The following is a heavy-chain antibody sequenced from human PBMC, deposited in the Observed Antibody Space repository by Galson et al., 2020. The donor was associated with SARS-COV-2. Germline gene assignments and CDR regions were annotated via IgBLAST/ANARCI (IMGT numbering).Heavy chain of an antibody. J-gene: IGHJ4*02. D-gene: IGHD1-26*01. Sequence: GGSLRLSCAVSGFSVNSYSLTWVRQAPGRGLQWVSSVIGNGKTYYADSVKGRFTISRVHTKNTLFLQMNNLRVEDTALYYCARGSRIEGYNLWGQGTLATVSS. CDR2: VIGNGKT. CDR1: GFSVNSYS. CDR3: ARGSRIEGYNL. V-gene: IGHV3-23*01.